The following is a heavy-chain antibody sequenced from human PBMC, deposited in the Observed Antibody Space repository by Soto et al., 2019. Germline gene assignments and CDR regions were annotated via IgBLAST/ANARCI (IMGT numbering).Heavy chain of an antibody. J-gene: IGHJ4*02. Sequence: PSETLSLTCTVSGDSISGGNYYWSWIRHQPGKGLEWIGYIYYSGSTYDNPSLKSRVAISVDTSKNQFSLKLSSVTAADTAVYLCARLYTYGYYYFDFWGQGTMVTVYS. V-gene: IGHV4-31*03. CDR2: IYYSGST. CDR1: GDSISGGNYY. CDR3: ARLYTYGYYYFDF. D-gene: IGHD5-18*01.